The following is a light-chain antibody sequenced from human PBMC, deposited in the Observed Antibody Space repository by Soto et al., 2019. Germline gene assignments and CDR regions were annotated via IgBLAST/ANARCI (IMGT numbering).Light chain of an antibody. CDR2: GAS. V-gene: IGKV3-20*01. CDR3: QQYGSSPPVT. Sequence: EIVLTQSPGTLSLSPGERATLSCRASQSVSSSYLAWYQQKPGQAPRLLIYGASGRATGIPDRFSGSVSGTDFTLNISRLEPEDFAVYYCQQYGSSPPVTFGQATRLEIK. J-gene: IGKJ5*01. CDR1: QSVSSSY.